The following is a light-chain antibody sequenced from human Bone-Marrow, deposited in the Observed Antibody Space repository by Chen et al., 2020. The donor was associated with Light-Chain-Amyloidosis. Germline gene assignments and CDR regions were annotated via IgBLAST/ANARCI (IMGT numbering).Light chain of an antibody. J-gene: IGLJ1*01. CDR3: QAWDSYTAYA. CDR1: KLGDKY. CDR2: QDT. V-gene: IGLV3-1*01. Sequence: ELTQPPSVAVSPGQTASITCSGDKLGDKYASWYQQKPGQSPVVVIYQDTKRPSGIPERFSGSNSGNTATLTISDIQAVDEADYSCQAWDSYTAYAFGTGTKVSVL.